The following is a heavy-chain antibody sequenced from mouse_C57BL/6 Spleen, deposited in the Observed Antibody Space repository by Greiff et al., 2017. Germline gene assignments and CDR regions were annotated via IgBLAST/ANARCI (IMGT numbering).Heavy chain of an antibody. CDR1: GFTFSAYY. CDR3: ARGGFDY. Sequence: EVKLMESEGGLVQPGSSMKLSCTASGFTFSAYYMAWVRQVPEKGLEWVANFNYDDSSTYSLDYLKSRFNISRDNAKNILYLQMSSLKSEDTATYYCARGGFDYWGQGTTLTVSS. V-gene: IGHV5-16*01. J-gene: IGHJ2*01. CDR2: FNYDDSST.